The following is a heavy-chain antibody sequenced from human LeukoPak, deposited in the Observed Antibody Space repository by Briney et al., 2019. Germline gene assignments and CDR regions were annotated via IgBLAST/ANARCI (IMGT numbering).Heavy chain of an antibody. CDR2: ITWDSSRT. CDR1: GVTFDHHS. CDR3: AKNNAGGDYYHR. D-gene: IGHD2-21*01. Sequence: GGSLRLSCATSGVTFDHHSMHWVRQPPGKGLKWVSLITWDSSRTHYSGSVEGRFTISRDNSKSSLYLQMDSLRTEDTALYYCAKNNAGGDYYHRWGQGTLVTVS. V-gene: IGHV3-43*01. J-gene: IGHJ4*02.